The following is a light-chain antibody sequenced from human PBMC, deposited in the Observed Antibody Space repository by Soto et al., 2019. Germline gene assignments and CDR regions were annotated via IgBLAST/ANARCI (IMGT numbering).Light chain of an antibody. J-gene: IGKJ4*01. Sequence: DIQLTQSPAFLSASVGDRVSITCRASQDIGSYLAWYQQKSGKAPKLLIHTASTLQTGVPFRFRGSGSGTEFTLTISSLQPGDFATYYCQHLHSYPLSFGGGTEVEIK. CDR3: QHLHSYPLS. CDR2: TAS. CDR1: QDIGSY. V-gene: IGKV1-9*01.